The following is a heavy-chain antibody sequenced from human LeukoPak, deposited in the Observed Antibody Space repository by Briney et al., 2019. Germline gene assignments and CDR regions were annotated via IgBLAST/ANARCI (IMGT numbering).Heavy chain of an antibody. D-gene: IGHD2-2*01. Sequence: GSSVKVSCKASGGTFSSYAISWVRQAPGQGLEWMGRIIPILGIANYAQKCQGRVTITPDKSTSTAYMELSSLRSEDTAVYYCESPLTYCSSTSCREYFQHWGQGTLVTVSS. CDR2: IIPILGIA. CDR3: ESPLTYCSSTSCREYFQH. CDR1: GGTFSSYA. V-gene: IGHV1-69*04. J-gene: IGHJ1*01.